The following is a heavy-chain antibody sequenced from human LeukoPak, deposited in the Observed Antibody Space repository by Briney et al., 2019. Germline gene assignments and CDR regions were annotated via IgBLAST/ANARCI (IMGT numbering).Heavy chain of an antibody. CDR2: ISGSGGST. CDR1: GFTFNIYW. J-gene: IGHJ5*02. Sequence: GGSLRLSCAASGFTFNIYWMAWVRQAPGKGLEWVSAISGSGGSTYYADSVKGRFTISRDNSKNTLYLQMNSLRAEDTAVYYCAKDRTMIVVANWFDPWGQGTLVTVSS. CDR3: AKDRTMIVVANWFDP. V-gene: IGHV3-23*01. D-gene: IGHD3-22*01.